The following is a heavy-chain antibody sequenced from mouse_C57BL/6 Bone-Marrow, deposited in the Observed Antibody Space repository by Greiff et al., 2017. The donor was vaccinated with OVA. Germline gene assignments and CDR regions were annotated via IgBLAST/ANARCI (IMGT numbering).Heavy chain of an antibody. CDR2: INPSSGYT. Sequence: QVQLQQSGAELAKPGASVKLSCKASGYTFTSYWMHWVKQRPGQGLEWIGYINPSSGYTKYTQKFQDKATLTADKSSSTAYMQLSSLTYEDAAVYYCGRYSNYGRYAMDYWGQGTSVTVSS. CDR3: GRYSNYGRYAMDY. V-gene: IGHV1-7*01. J-gene: IGHJ4*01. D-gene: IGHD2-5*01. CDR1: GYTFTSYW.